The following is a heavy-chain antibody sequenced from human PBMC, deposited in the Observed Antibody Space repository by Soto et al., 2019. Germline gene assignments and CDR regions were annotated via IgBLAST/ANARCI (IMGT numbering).Heavy chain of an antibody. D-gene: IGHD2-15*01. Sequence: GGSLRLSCAASGFTFSSYSMNWVRQAPGKGLEWVSSISSSSSYIYYADSVKGRFTISRDNAKNSLYLQMNSLRAEDTAVYYCARDPLGVAALIDVWGKGTTVTVSS. CDR1: GFTFSSYS. CDR3: ARDPLGVAALIDV. J-gene: IGHJ6*04. CDR2: ISSSSSYI. V-gene: IGHV3-21*01.